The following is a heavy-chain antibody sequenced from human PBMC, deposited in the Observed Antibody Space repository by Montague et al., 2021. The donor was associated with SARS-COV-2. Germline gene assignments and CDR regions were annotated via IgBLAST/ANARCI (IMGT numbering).Heavy chain of an antibody. CDR1: GDSISSYTHY. Sequence: TLSLTCSVSGDSISSYTHYWSWIRQPTGKELVWIVRSYSSGSTNYNPSLQSRVTISVDTTKNHFALNLSAVSAADTSVYYCARVGGSEYRFFDYWGQGSLVTVSS. CDR3: ARVGGSEYRFFDY. D-gene: IGHD3-16*01. J-gene: IGHJ4*02. CDR2: SYSSGST. V-gene: IGHV4-61*02.